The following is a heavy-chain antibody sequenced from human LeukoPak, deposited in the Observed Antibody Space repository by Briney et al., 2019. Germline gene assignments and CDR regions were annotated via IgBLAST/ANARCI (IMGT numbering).Heavy chain of an antibody. D-gene: IGHD6-13*01. V-gene: IGHV3-33*01. CDR1: GFTFSSYG. J-gene: IGHJ6*02. CDR2: IWYDGSNK. Sequence: PGGSLRLSCAASGFTFSSYGMHWVRQAPGKGLEWVAVIWYDGSNKYYADPVKGRFTISRDNSKSTLYLQMNSLRAEDTAVYYCARGYSSSWLEYYYYGMDVWGQGTTVTVSS. CDR3: ARGYSSSWLEYYYYGMDV.